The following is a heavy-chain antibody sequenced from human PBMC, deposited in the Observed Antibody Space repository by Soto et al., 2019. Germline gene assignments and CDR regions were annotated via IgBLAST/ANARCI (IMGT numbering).Heavy chain of an antibody. V-gene: IGHV3-23*01. CDR3: TKDPGVVVVVTTGGAFEL. Sequence: EVQLLESGGGLVHPGGSLRLSCEVSEFTFSSYAMSWVRQAPGKGLEWVSTISGSGVSTYYGDSVKGRLTISRDNSKNTLYLQMNSLRVEDTAMYYCTKDPGVVVVVTTGGAFELWGQGTMVTVSS. CDR2: ISGSGVST. CDR1: EFTFSSYA. D-gene: IGHD3-22*01. J-gene: IGHJ3*01.